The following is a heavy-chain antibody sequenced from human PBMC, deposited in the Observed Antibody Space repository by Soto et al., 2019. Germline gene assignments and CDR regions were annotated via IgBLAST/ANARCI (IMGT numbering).Heavy chain of an antibody. D-gene: IGHD6-13*01. Sequence: GASVKVSCKASGYTFTSYGISWVRQAPGQGLEWIGWIIAYNGNTNYAQNLQGRVTMTRDISTSTAYMELSSLRSEDTAVYYCAALAADHYYYYGMDVWGQGTTVTVSS. CDR2: IIAYNGNT. V-gene: IGHV1-18*01. CDR1: GYTFTSYG. CDR3: AALAADHYYYYGMDV. J-gene: IGHJ6*02.